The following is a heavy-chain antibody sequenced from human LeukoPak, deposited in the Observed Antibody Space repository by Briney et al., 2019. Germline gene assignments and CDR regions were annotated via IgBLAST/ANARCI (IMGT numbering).Heavy chain of an antibody. CDR1: GYTLTSYV. CDR2: MNPNSGST. CDR3: ARGRSTGYPYYFEY. D-gene: IGHD5-12*01. Sequence: ASVKVSCKASGYTLTSYVINWVRQATGQGLEWMGWMNPNSGSTGYAQKFQGRVTITRNTSISTAYMELSGLRSEDTAVYYCARGRSTGYPYYFEYWGQGTLVTVSS. J-gene: IGHJ4*02. V-gene: IGHV1-8*03.